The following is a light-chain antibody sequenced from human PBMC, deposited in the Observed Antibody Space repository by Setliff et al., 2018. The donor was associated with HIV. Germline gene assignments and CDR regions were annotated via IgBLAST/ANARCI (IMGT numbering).Light chain of an antibody. CDR3: SPYTSRITYV. CDR2: EVS. CDR1: SSDVGGYNY. V-gene: IGLV2-14*01. Sequence: QSALTQPASVSGSPGQSITISCTGTSSDVGGYNYVSWYQQHPGKAPKLMIYEVSNRPSGVSNRFSGSKSGNTASLTISGLQAEDEADYYCSPYTSRITYVFGTGTKVTVL. J-gene: IGLJ1*01.